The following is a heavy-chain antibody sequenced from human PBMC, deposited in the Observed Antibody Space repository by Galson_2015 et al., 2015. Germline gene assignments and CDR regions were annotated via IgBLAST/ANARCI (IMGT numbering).Heavy chain of an antibody. CDR2: ISSSSSYI. V-gene: IGHV3-21*01. CDR3: ARDGGNWNDEGVKWFDP. CDR1: GFTFSSYS. J-gene: IGHJ5*02. D-gene: IGHD1-1*01. Sequence: SLRLSCAASGFTFSSYSMNWVRQAPGKGLEWVSSISSSSSYIYYADSVKGRFTISRDNAKNSLYLQMNSLRAEDTAVYYCARDGGNWNDEGVKWFDPWGQGTLVTVSS.